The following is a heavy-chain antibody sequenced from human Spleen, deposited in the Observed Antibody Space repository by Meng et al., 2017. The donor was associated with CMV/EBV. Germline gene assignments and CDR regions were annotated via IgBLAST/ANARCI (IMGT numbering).Heavy chain of an antibody. V-gene: IGHV1-2*02. Sequence: QLGQAGAELKKPGASVKFSCKASGYTSTGYYMHWGRQAPGQGLEWMGWINPNSGGTNYAQKFQGRVTMTRDTSISTAYMELSRLRSDDTAVYYCAIMVYAIPFDYWGQGTLVTVSS. CDR2: INPNSGGT. CDR3: AIMVYAIPFDY. D-gene: IGHD2-8*01. CDR1: GYTSTGYY. J-gene: IGHJ4*02.